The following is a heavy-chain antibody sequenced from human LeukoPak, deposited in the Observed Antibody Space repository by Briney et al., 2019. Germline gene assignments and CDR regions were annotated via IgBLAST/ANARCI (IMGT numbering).Heavy chain of an antibody. Sequence: GGSLRLSCAASGFTVGDNYISWIRQAPGKGLEWVSIVYSGGDTYYADSVKGRFTISRDSSKNTVSLQMNSLRPEDTALYFCARGGAYHSFDFWGQGALVTVSS. D-gene: IGHD1-26*01. CDR2: VYSGGDT. V-gene: IGHV3-66*01. J-gene: IGHJ4*02. CDR1: GFTVGDNY. CDR3: ARGGAYHSFDF.